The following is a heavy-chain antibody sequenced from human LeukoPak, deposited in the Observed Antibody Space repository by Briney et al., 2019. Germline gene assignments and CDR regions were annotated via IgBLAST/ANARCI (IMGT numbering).Heavy chain of an antibody. Sequence: GGSLRLSCAASGFTFSSYGMHWVRQAPGKGLERVAVIWYDGSNKYYADSVKGRFTISRDNSKNTPYLQMNSLRAEDTAVYYCARPEEPWIAAAGMLYWGQGTLVTVSS. CDR1: GFTFSSYG. D-gene: IGHD6-13*01. J-gene: IGHJ4*02. V-gene: IGHV3-33*01. CDR2: IWYDGSNK. CDR3: ARPEEPWIAAAGMLY.